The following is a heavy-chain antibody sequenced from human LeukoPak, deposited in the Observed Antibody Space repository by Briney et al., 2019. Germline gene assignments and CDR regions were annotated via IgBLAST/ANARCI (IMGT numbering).Heavy chain of an antibody. D-gene: IGHD6-19*01. CDR2: MSPNSGKT. V-gene: IGHV1-8*01. Sequence: ASVNVSCKASGYNFLSHDINWVRQAAGPGPEWMGYMSPNSGKTRYAQQFQGRVSMTSDASITTAYMELSRLMPEDTAVYYCARVVGQWLEVHWGQGTQVTVSS. J-gene: IGHJ4*02. CDR1: GYNFLSHD. CDR3: ARVVGQWLEVH.